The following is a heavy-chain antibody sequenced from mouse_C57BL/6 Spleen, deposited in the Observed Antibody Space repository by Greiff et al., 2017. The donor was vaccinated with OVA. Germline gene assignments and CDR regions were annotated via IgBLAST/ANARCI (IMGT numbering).Heavy chain of an antibody. CDR3: ARKDYGSSYQLFDY. CDR2: IYPGDGDT. CDR1: GYAFSSYW. V-gene: IGHV1-80*01. J-gene: IGHJ2*01. Sequence: QVHVKQSGAELVKPGASVKISCKASGYAFSSYWMNWVKQRPGKGLEWIGQIYPGDGDTNYNGKFKGKATLTADKSSSTAYMQLSSLTSEDSAVYFCARKDYGSSYQLFDYWGQGTTLTVSS. D-gene: IGHD1-1*01.